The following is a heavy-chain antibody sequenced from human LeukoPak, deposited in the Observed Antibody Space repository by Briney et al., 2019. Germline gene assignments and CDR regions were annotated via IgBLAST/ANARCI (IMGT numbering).Heavy chain of an antibody. CDR3: ATDRIVAAGTYYYNMDV. Sequence: ASVKVSFKVSAYTLIELSMHWVRQAPGKGLEWMGGFDLEDGETVYAQKFQGRVTMTEDTSTDTAYMELSSLRSEDTAVYYCATDRIVAAGTYYYNMDVWGQGTTVTVSS. J-gene: IGHJ6*02. CDR1: AYTLIELS. D-gene: IGHD6-13*01. CDR2: FDLEDGET. V-gene: IGHV1-24*01.